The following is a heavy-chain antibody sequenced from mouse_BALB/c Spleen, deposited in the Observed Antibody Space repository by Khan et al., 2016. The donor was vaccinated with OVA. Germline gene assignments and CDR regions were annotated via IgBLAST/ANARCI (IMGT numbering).Heavy chain of an antibody. V-gene: IGHV1S41*01. J-gene: IGHJ4*01. CDR2: IGPGSGST. Sequence: DMVKPGASVKLSCKASGYTFTSYWINWIKQRPGQGLEWIGRIGPGSGSTDYNEMFKGKATLTVDTSSSTVYIQLSSLSSEDSTVYFCARENYYGNSYDAMDYWGQGTSVTVSS. CDR3: ARENYYGNSYDAMDY. CDR1: GYTFTSYW. D-gene: IGHD2-1*01.